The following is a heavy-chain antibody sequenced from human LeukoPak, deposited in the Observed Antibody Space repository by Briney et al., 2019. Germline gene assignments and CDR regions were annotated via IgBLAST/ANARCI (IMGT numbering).Heavy chain of an antibody. J-gene: IGHJ4*02. Sequence: ASVKVSCKASGYTFTSYYMHWVRQAPGQGLEWMGIINPSGGSTSYAQKFQGRVTMTRDMSTSTVYMELSSLRSEDTAVYYCARVPMGYDYGDYVFDYWGQGTLVTVSS. V-gene: IGHV1-46*01. CDR3: ARVPMGYDYGDYVFDY. CDR2: INPSGGST. D-gene: IGHD4-17*01. CDR1: GYTFTSYY.